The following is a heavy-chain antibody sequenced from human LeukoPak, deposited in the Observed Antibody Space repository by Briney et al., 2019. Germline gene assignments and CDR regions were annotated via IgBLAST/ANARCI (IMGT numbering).Heavy chain of an antibody. CDR2: IRSKAYGGTT. CDR3: TREAATGYYYGSGDFDY. D-gene: IGHD3-10*01. V-gene: IGHV3-49*04. J-gene: IGHJ4*02. CDR1: GFTFGDYA. Sequence: GGSLRLSCTASGFTFGDYAMSWVRQAPGKGLEWVGFIRSKAYGGTTEYAASVKGRFTISRDDSKSIAYLQMNSLKTEDTAVYYCTREAATGYYYGSGDFDYWGQGTLATVSS.